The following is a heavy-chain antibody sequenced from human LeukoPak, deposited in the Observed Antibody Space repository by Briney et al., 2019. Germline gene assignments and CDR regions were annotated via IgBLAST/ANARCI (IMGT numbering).Heavy chain of an antibody. Sequence: SETLSLTCTVSGGSINNYYWSWIRQPPGKGLEWIGYIYSSGSTNYNPSLKSRVIISVDTSKNQFSLKLSPVTAAGTAVYYCARRTLCCGERFDPWGQGTLVTVSS. D-gene: IGHD3-16*01. CDR3: ARRTLCCGERFDP. CDR2: IYSSGST. J-gene: IGHJ5*02. V-gene: IGHV4-59*08. CDR1: GGSINNYY.